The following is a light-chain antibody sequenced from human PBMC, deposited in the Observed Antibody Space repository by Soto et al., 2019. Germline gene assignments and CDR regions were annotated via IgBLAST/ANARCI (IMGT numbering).Light chain of an antibody. CDR3: SSYTSSSTYV. Sequence: QPSPSQPSSVCGSPGQSYTISCTGTISDVGGYNYVSWYQQHPGKAPKLMIYEVSNRPSGVSNRFSGSKSGNTASLTISGLQAEDEADYYCSSYTSSSTYVFGTGTKVTV. V-gene: IGLV2-14*01. CDR2: EVS. CDR1: ISDVGGYNY. J-gene: IGLJ1*01.